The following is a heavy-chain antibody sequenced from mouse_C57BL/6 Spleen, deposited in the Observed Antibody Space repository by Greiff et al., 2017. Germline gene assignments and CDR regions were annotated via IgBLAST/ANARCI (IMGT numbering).Heavy chain of an antibody. J-gene: IGHJ4*01. CDR2: IWGGGST. Sequence: VQRVESGPGLVAPSQSLSITCTVSGFSLTSYGVDWVRQPPGKGLEWLGVIWGGGSTNYNSALMSRLSISQDNYKSQVFLKMNSLQTDDTAMYYCAKQRGDYDGLLRGAMDYWGQGTSVTVSS. V-gene: IGHV2-9*01. D-gene: IGHD2-3*01. CDR3: AKQRGDYDGLLRGAMDY. CDR1: GFSLTSYG.